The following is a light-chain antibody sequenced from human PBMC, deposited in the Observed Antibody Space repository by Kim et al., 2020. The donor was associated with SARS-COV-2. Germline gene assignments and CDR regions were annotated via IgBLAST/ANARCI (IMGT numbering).Light chain of an antibody. V-gene: IGKV3-20*01. CDR1: QTITATY. Sequence: DIVLTQSPGTLSLSAGERATLSCRASQTITATYLAWYQHKPGQAPRLLIYAASTRAPGIPDRFSGSGSGTDFTLTITRLGPEHSALYYLQQMARSPRNLGQWTK. CDR2: AAS. J-gene: IGKJ2*01. CDR3: QQMARSPRN.